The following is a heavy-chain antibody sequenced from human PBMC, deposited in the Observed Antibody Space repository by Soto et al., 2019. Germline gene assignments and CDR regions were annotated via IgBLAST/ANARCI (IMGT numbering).Heavy chain of an antibody. J-gene: IGHJ6*02. V-gene: IGHV3-30*18. Sequence: QVQLVESGGGVVQPGRSLRLSCAASGFTFSSYGMHWVRQAPGKGLEWVAVISYDGSNKYYADSVKGRFTISRDNSKNTLYLQMNSLRAEDTAVYYCAKVGRGSSSWYINHGMDVWGQGTTVTVSS. CDR1: GFTFSSYG. D-gene: IGHD6-13*01. CDR2: ISYDGSNK. CDR3: AKVGRGSSSWYINHGMDV.